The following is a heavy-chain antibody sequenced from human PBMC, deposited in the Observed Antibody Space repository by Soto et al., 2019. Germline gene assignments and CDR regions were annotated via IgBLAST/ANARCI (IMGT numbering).Heavy chain of an antibody. V-gene: IGHV3-7*01. CDR3: AREMPHKAPLYYFDY. CDR2: IKRLVSEK. D-gene: IGHD2-2*01. Sequence: GGSLRLSCAASGFTFSDYWMSWVRQAPGKGLEWVANIKRLVSEKYYVDSVKGRFTISRDNAKNSLYLQMNSLRAEDTAVYYCAREMPHKAPLYYFDYWGQGTLVTVSS. CDR1: GFTFSDYW. J-gene: IGHJ4*02.